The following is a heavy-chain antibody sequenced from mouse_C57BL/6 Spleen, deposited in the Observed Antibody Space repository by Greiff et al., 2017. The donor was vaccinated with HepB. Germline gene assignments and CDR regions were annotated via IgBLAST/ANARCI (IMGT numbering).Heavy chain of an antibody. Sequence: QVQLKESGPGLVAPSQSLSITCTVSGFSLTSYAISWVRQPPGKGLEWLGVIWTGGCTNYNSALKSRLSISKDNSKSQVFLKMNSLQTDDTARYYCARNLGGDDGYYPYFDYWGQGTTLTVSS. CDR1: GFSLTSYA. J-gene: IGHJ2*01. V-gene: IGHV2-9-1*01. CDR2: IWTGGCT. D-gene: IGHD2-3*01. CDR3: ARNLGGDDGYYPYFDY.